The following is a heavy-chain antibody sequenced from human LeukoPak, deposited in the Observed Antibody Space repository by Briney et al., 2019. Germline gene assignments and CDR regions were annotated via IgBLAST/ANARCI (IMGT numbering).Heavy chain of an antibody. CDR2: ISWNSGSI. J-gene: IGHJ4*02. CDR1: GFTFVDYA. Sequence: PGGSLRLSCAASGFTFVDYAMHWVRHAPGEGLEWVSGISWNSGSIGYADSVKGRFTISRDNAKNSLYLQMNSLRAEDTALYYCAKDIAGGIAVAGTGFDYWGQGTLVTVSS. D-gene: IGHD6-19*01. CDR3: AKDIAGGIAVAGTGFDY. V-gene: IGHV3-9*01.